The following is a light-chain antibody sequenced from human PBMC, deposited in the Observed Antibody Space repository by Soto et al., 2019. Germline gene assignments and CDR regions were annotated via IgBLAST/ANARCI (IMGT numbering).Light chain of an antibody. J-gene: IGKJ1*01. V-gene: IGKV3-15*01. CDR1: QSVSSN. CDR3: QQYNNWPPT. Sequence: EKVMTQSPATPSVSPGRRAPPCCRASQSVSSNLAWYQQKTGQAPRLLIYGASTRATGIPARFSGSGSGTEFTLTISSLQSEDFAVYYCQQYNNWPPTFGQGTKVDIK. CDR2: GAS.